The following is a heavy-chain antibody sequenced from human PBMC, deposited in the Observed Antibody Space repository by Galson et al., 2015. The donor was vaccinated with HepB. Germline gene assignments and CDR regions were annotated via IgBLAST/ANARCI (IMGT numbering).Heavy chain of an antibody. Sequence: SVKVSCKASGYTFTGYYMHWVRQAPGQGLEWMGWINPNSGGTNYAQKFQGRVTMTRDTSISTAYMELSRLRSDDTAVYYCARGDGDHVPGDYYYYGMDVWGQGTTVTVSS. J-gene: IGHJ6*02. CDR1: GYTFTGYY. CDR2: INPNSGGT. D-gene: IGHD4-17*01. V-gene: IGHV1-2*02. CDR3: ARGDGDHVPGDYYYYGMDV.